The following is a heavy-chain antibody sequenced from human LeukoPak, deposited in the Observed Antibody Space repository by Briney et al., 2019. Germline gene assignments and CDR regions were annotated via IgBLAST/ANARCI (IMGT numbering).Heavy chain of an antibody. Sequence: ASVKVSCKASGYTFNDYYLHWVRQAPGQGLEWMGWINPNTAGTNYAQKFQGRVAMTRDTSITTAYMDLKSLRFDDTALYYCARGGSRWVSPFDIWGQGTMVTVSS. V-gene: IGHV1-2*02. D-gene: IGHD3-16*01. CDR1: GYTFNDYY. CDR2: INPNTAGT. CDR3: ARGGSRWVSPFDI. J-gene: IGHJ3*02.